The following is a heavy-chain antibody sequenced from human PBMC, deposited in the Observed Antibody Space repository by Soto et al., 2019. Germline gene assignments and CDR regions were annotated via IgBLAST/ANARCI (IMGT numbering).Heavy chain of an antibody. D-gene: IGHD6-13*01. CDR1: GYSFTSYW. CDR3: ARQRIAAAGVYGMDV. J-gene: IGHJ6*02. CDR2: IYPGDSDT. Sequence: GESLKLSCKGSGYSFTSYWIGWVRQMPGKGLEWMGIIYPGDSDTRYSPSFQGQVTISADKSISTAYLQWSSLKASDTAMYYCARQRIAAAGVYGMDVWGQGTTVTVSS. V-gene: IGHV5-51*01.